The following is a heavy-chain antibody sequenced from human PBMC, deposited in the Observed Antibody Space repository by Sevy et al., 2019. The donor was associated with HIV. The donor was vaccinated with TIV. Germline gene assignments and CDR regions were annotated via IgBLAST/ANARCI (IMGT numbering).Heavy chain of an antibody. D-gene: IGHD1-1*01. J-gene: IGHJ4*02. CDR2: ISASGGST. Sequence: GGSLRLSCAASGFTFSSYAMSWVRQAPGKGLEWVSAISASGGSTYYADSVKGRFPTSRDKSKNTLYLQMNSLRAEDTAVYYCAKGLSRQLEDWGQGTLVTVSS. CDR1: GFTFSSYA. CDR3: AKGLSRQLED. V-gene: IGHV3-23*01.